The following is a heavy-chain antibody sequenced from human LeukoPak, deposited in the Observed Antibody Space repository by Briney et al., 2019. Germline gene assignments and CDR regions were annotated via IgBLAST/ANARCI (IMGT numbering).Heavy chain of an antibody. CDR1: GFTVSSNY. CDR2: IYSGGST. D-gene: IGHD5-18*01. V-gene: IGHV3-66*04. J-gene: IGHJ4*02. CDR3: AGREKRGYSYGRFDY. Sequence: GGSLRLSCAASGFTVSSNYMSWVRQAPGKGLEWVSVIYSGGSTYYADSVKGRFTISRDNSKNTLYLQMNSLRAEDTAVYYCAGREKRGYSYGRFDYWGQGTLVTVSS.